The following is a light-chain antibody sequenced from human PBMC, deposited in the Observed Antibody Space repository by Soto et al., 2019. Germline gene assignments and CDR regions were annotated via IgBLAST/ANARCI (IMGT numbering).Light chain of an antibody. V-gene: IGKV3-20*01. CDR1: QSVSSSY. J-gene: IGKJ5*01. CDR2: GAS. Sequence: IVLTQAPGALALSPGERATLSCRASQSVSSSYLAWYQQKPGQAPRLLIYGASSRATGIPDRFSGSGSGTDFTLTINRLEPEDFAVYYCQQYGSSITFGQGTQLEI. CDR3: QQYGSSIT.